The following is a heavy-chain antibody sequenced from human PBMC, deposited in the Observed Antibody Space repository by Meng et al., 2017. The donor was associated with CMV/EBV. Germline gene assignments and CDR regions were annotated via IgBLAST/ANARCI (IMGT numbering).Heavy chain of an antibody. J-gene: IGHJ4*02. V-gene: IGHV3-30-3*01. CDR1: GFTFSSYA. CDR3: ARGDYFDY. CDR2: ISYDGSNK. Sequence: QVQLVGSGGGVVQPGRSLGLSCAASGFTFSSYAMHWVRQAPGKGLEWVAVISYDGSNKYYADSVKGRFTISRDNSKNTLYLQMNSLRAEDTAVYYCARGDYFDYWGQGTLVTVSS.